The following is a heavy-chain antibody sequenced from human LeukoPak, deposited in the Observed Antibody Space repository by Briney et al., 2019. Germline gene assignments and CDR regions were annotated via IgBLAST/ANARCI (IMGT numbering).Heavy chain of an antibody. CDR2: ISSSSSAI. D-gene: IGHD3-9*01. CDR3: ARGALRYSDY. J-gene: IGHJ4*02. Sequence: GGSLRLSCAASGFTFSSYTMNCVRQAPGKGLEWVSSISSSSSAIYYAASVKGRFTISRDNAKNSLYLQMNSLRDEDTAVYYCARGALRYSDYWGQGTLVTVSS. V-gene: IGHV3-48*02. CDR1: GFTFSSYT.